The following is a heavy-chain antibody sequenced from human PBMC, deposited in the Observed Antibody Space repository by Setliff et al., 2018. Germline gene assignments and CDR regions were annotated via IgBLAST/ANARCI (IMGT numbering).Heavy chain of an antibody. CDR1: KYSLMNYW. Sequence: VASLTLSCTGPKYSLMNYWLGWVRQLPGKGLEWMGIIYPGVSDTKYSPSFQGLVTISADESNDTAYLQWISLKPSDTAIYYCVGRASGWFPLDSWDQGTLVTVSS. CDR3: VGRASGWFPLDS. D-gene: IGHD6-19*01. J-gene: IGHJ4*02. V-gene: IGHV5-51*01. CDR2: IYPGVSDT.